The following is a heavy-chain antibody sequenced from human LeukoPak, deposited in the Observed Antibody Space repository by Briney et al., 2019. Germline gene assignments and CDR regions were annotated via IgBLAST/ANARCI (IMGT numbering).Heavy chain of an antibody. CDR3: ASGSSTVKYYYGIDV. J-gene: IGHJ6*02. Sequence: SETLSLTCTVSGGSISSYHWSWLRQPPGKGLEWIGYMYYSGSTNYNPSLKNRVTISVDTSKNQFSLKLSSVTAADTAVYYCASGSSTVKYYYGIDVWGRGTTVTVSS. CDR2: MYYSGST. V-gene: IGHV4-59*01. CDR1: GGSISSYH. D-gene: IGHD4-17*01.